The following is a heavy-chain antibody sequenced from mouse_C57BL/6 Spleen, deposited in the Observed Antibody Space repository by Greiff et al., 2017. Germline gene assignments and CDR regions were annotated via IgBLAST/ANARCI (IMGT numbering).Heavy chain of an antibody. V-gene: IGHV1-59*01. CDR2: IDPSDSYT. Sequence: QVQLQQPGAELVRPGTSVKLSCKASGYTFTSYWMHWVKQRPGQGLEWIGVIDPSDSYTNYNQKFKGKATLTVDTSSSTAYMQLSSLTSEDSAVYYCAREGVGGFNYYAMGDWGQGTSVTVSS. D-gene: IGHD1-1*02. CDR1: GYTFTSYW. CDR3: AREGVGGFNYYAMGD. J-gene: IGHJ4*01.